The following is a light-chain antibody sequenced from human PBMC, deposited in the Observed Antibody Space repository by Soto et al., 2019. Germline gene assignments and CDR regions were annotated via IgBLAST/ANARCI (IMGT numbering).Light chain of an antibody. V-gene: IGKV1-13*02. CDR1: QGISSA. Sequence: AIQLTQSPSSLSASVRDRVTITCRASQGISSALAWYQQKPGKAPKLLIYDASSLESGVPSRFSGSGSGTDFTLTISSLQPEDFATYYCQQSYSTPSITFGQGTRLEIK. J-gene: IGKJ5*01. CDR2: DAS. CDR3: QQSYSTPSIT.